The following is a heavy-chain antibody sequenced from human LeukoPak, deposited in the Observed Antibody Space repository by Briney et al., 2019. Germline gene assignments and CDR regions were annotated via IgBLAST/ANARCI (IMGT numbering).Heavy chain of an antibody. CDR1: GFTFSTYT. CDR3: ALAPNWGTHS. D-gene: IGHD7-27*01. CDR2: IGNNGGGI. J-gene: IGHJ4*02. V-gene: IGHV3-23*01. Sequence: GGSLRLSCAASGFTFSTYTMYWVRHPPGKRLEWVSIIGNNGGGIHYADSVKGRFTISRDNFKKALFLQMKNLIVEDTAVYYCALAPNWGTHSWGQGVLVTVSS.